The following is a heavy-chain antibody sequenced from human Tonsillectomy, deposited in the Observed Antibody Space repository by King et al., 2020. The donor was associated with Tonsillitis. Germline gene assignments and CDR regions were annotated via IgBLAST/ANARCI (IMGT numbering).Heavy chain of an antibody. D-gene: IGHD3-10*01. J-gene: IGHJ5*02. CDR2: VYHSGKS. CDR1: GYIIATGFY. Sequence: QLQESGPGLVKPSETLSLTCAVSGYIIATGFYCGWIRQPPGKGLEWIGTVYHSGKSYYNPFLRSRVSTSVDTSKNQCSLNLTSVTVADTAVYYCARDSQGKRGLTWFEPWGQGTLVTVSA. V-gene: IGHV4-38-2*02. CDR3: ARDSQGKRGLTWFEP.